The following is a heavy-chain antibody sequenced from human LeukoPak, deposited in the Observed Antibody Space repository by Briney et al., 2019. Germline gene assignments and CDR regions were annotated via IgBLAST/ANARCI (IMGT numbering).Heavy chain of an antibody. Sequence: SETLSLTCTVSGGSISSYYWSWIRQPAGKGLEWIGRIYTSGSTNYNPSLKSRVTMSVDTPKNQFSLKLSSVTAADTAVYYCASRGYDFWSGYFDYWGQGTLVTVSS. CDR2: IYTSGST. CDR1: GGSISSYY. D-gene: IGHD3-3*01. CDR3: ASRGYDFWSGYFDY. V-gene: IGHV4-4*07. J-gene: IGHJ4*02.